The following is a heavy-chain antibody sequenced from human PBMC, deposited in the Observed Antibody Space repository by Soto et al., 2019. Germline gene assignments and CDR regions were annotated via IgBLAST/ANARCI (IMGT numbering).Heavy chain of an antibody. D-gene: IGHD4-17*01. V-gene: IGHV1-18*01. Sequence: GASVKVSCKASGYTFTSYGIIWVRQAPGQGLEWMGYISPNSGATTYAQNLQGRLTLTTDTSTSTAYMELSSLRSEDTAVYYCARGGDYGYGFAPGGRGTLAPVSS. CDR1: GYTFTSYG. J-gene: IGHJ5*02. CDR2: ISPNSGAT. CDR3: ARGGDYGYGFAP.